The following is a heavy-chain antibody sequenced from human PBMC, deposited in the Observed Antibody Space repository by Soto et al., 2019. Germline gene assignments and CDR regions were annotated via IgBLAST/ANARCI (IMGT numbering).Heavy chain of an antibody. CDR3: AKRGFVVVPAANYYYYGMDV. CDR1: GFTFSSYA. J-gene: IGHJ6*02. D-gene: IGHD2-2*01. Sequence: GSLRLSCAASGFTFSSYAMSWVRQAPGKGLEWVSAISGSGGSTYYADSVKGRFTISRDNSKNTLYLQMNSLRAEDTAVYYCAKRGFVVVPAANYYYYGMDVWGQGTTVTVSS. CDR2: ISGSGGST. V-gene: IGHV3-23*01.